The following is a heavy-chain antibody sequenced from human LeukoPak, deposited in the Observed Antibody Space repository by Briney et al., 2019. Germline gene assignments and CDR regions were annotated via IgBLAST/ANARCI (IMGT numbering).Heavy chain of an antibody. D-gene: IGHD1-26*01. Sequence: SETLSLTCTVSGGSISSYYWSWLRQPPGKGLEWIGYIYYSGSTNYNPSLRSRVTISVDTSKNQFSLKLSSVTAADTAVYYCARGYGGATSYYFDYWGQGTLVTVSS. CDR3: ARGYGGATSYYFDY. V-gene: IGHV4-59*01. CDR2: IYYSGST. J-gene: IGHJ4*02. CDR1: GGSISSYY.